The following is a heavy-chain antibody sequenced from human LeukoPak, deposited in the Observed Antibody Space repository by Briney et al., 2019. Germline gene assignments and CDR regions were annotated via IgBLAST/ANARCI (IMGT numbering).Heavy chain of an antibody. D-gene: IGHD5/OR15-5a*01. CDR2: IYSGGST. CDR1: GFTFSVYA. J-gene: IGHJ4*02. V-gene: IGHV3-53*01. CDR3: ARLASKDFDY. Sequence: GGSLRLSCAASGFTFSVYAMSWVRQAPGKGLEWVSVIYSGGSTYYADSVKGRFTISRDNSKNTLYLQMNSLRAEDTAVYYCARLASKDFDYWGQGTLVTVSS.